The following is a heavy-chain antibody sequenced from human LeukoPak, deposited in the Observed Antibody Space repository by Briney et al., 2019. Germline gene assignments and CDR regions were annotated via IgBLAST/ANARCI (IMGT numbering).Heavy chain of an antibody. Sequence: PGGSLRLSCAASGFTVSSNYMSWVRQAPGKGLEWVSITSSGGSTYYADSVKGRLTISRDNSKNTLYLQMNSLRAEDTAVYYCARARGYAFDYWGQGTLVTASS. D-gene: IGHD3-22*01. J-gene: IGHJ4*02. CDR2: TSSGGST. CDR1: GFTVSSNY. CDR3: ARARGYAFDY. V-gene: IGHV3-66*01.